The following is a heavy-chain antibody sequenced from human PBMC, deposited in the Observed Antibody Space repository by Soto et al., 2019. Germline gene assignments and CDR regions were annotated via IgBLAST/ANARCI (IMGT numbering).Heavy chain of an antibody. D-gene: IGHD2-2*01. V-gene: IGHV3-30-3*01. J-gene: IGHJ4*02. CDR1: GFTFSSYA. CDR2: ISYDGSNK. CDR3: ARKYCSSTSCYFGFSGYDSKLDY. Sequence: SLRLSCAASGFTFSSYAMHWVRQAPGKGLEWVAVISYDGSNKYYADSVKGRFTISRDNSKNTLYLQMNSPRAEDTAGYYCARKYCSSTSCYFGFSGYDSKLDYWGQGTLVTVSS.